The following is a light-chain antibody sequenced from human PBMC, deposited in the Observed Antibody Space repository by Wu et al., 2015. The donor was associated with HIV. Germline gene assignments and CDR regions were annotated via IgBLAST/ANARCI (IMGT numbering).Light chain of an antibody. J-gene: IGKJ1*01. V-gene: IGKV1-5*03. CDR2: KAT. CDR3: HHYNSNSQT. CDR1: QNIGTS. Sequence: DIQMTQSPSTLSASVGDKVSFTCRASQNIGTSLAWYQQKPGKAPQLLMYKATALQSGVPSRFSGSGSGTDFILTINGLQPDDLATYYCHHYNSNSQTFGQGTKVEVK.